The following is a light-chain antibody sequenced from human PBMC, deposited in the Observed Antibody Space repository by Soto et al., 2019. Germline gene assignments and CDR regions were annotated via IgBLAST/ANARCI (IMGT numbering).Light chain of an antibody. J-gene: IGKJ1*01. V-gene: IGKV3-20*01. CDR1: QSVSSSH. CDR3: QQYETFSGT. Sequence: EIVLTQSPGTLSLSPGERATLSCRASQSVSSSHLAWYQHKPGQAPRLLIYAASSRATGSPDRFSGGGSGTDFTLTIASLQPDDFATYYCQQYETFSGTFGPGTKVEI. CDR2: AAS.